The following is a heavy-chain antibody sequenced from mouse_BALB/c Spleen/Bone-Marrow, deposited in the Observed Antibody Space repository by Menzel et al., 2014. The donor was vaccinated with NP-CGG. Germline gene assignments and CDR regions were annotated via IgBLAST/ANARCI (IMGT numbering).Heavy chain of an antibody. J-gene: IGHJ4*01. CDR1: GYTFSNYW. Sequence: VQLQQSGAELVRPGSSVKISCKASGYTFSNYWMNWMKQRPGQGLEWIGQIYPGDGDTNYIGKFTGKATLTADKSSSTAYMQLSSLTSEDSAVYFGASRGDYSYAMDYWGQGTPVTVSS. CDR3: ASRGDYSYAMDY. D-gene: IGHD1-1*01. V-gene: IGHV1-80*01. CDR2: IYPGDGDT.